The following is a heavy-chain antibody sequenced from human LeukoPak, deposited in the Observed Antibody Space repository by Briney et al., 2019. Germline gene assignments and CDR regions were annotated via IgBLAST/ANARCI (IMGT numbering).Heavy chain of an antibody. J-gene: IGHJ5*02. V-gene: IGHV5-51*01. Sequence: GESLKISCKGSGYTFTSYWIGWVRQMPGKGLEWMGIIYPDDSDTRYSPSFQGQVTISADKSISTAYLQWSSLKASDTAMYYCARAGSIGLRTNWFDPWGQGTLVTVSS. D-gene: IGHD6-6*01. CDR2: IYPDDSDT. CDR1: GYTFTSYW. CDR3: ARAGSIGLRTNWFDP.